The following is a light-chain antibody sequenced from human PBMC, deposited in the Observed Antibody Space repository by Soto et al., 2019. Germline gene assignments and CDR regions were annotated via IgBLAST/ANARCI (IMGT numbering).Light chain of an antibody. CDR2: DAS. CDR3: QQFRTYPLT. Sequence: AIELTQSPSSLSASVGDRVTITCRASQGISNALAWYRQRPGKTPDLLIYDASSLESGVPSRFSGSGSGTDFTLTISSLQPEDCATYYCQQFRTYPLTFGQGTRLDIK. CDR1: QGISNA. V-gene: IGKV1-13*02. J-gene: IGKJ5*01.